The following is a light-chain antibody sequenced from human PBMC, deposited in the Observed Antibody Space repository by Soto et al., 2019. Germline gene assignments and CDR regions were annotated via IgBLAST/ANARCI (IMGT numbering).Light chain of an antibody. V-gene: IGKV3-15*01. CDR2: GAS. CDR1: QSVSSN. Sequence: EIVLTQSPAAVSLSPGERATLSCWASQSVSSNLAWYQQKPGQAPRLLIYGASTRATGIPARFSGSGSGTEFTLTISSLQSEDFAVYYCQQYNAWPRTFGQGTKVDIK. J-gene: IGKJ1*01. CDR3: QQYNAWPRT.